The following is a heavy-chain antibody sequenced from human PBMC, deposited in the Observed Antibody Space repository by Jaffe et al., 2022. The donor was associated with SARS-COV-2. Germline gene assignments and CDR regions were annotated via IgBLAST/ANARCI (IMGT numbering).Heavy chain of an antibody. J-gene: IGHJ6*02. CDR1: GFTFSSYA. CDR2: ISYDGSNK. D-gene: IGHD3-10*01. V-gene: IGHV3-30-3*01. CDR3: ARNGLPGEPYGMDV. Sequence: QVQLVESGGGVVQPGRSLRLSCAASGFTFSSYAMHWVRQAPGKGLEWVAVISYDGSNKYYADSVKGRFTISRDNSKNTLYLQMNSLRAEDTAVYYCARNGLPGEPYGMDVWGQGTTVTVSS.